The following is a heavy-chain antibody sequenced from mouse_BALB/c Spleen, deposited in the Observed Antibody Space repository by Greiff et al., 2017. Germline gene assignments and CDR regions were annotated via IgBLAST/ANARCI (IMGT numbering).Heavy chain of an antibody. CDR1: GFTFTDYY. Sequence: EVKVVESGGGLVQPGGSLRLSCATSGFTFTDYYMSWVRQPPGKALEWLGFIRNKANGYTTEYSASVKGRFTISRDNSQSILYLQMNTLRAEDSATYYCASLLYYRYDPFYAMDYWGQGTSVTVSS. CDR3: ASLLYYRYDPFYAMDY. CDR2: IRNKANGYTT. V-gene: IGHV7-3*02. D-gene: IGHD2-14*01. J-gene: IGHJ4*01.